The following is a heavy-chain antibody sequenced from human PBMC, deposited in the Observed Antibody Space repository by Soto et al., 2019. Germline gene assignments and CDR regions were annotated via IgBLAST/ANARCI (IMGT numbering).Heavy chain of an antibody. D-gene: IGHD3-3*01. CDR1: GGTFSSYT. CDR3: ARVLKLDFWSGYYTPLPTYYMDV. Sequence: ASVKVSCKASGGTFSSYTISWVRQAPGQGLEWMGRIIPILGIANYAQKFQGRVTITADKSTSTAYMELSSLRSEDTAVYYCARVLKLDFWSGYYTPLPTYYMDVWGKGTTVTVSS. J-gene: IGHJ6*03. V-gene: IGHV1-69*02. CDR2: IIPILGIA.